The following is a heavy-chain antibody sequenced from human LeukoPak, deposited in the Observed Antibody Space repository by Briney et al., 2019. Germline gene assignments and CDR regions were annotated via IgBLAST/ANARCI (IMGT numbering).Heavy chain of an antibody. CDR3: ARVNGAAARPDYYYYMDV. CDR2: INPNSGGT. CDR1: GYTFTGYY. J-gene: IGHJ6*03. V-gene: IGHV1-2*02. D-gene: IGHD6-6*01. Sequence: ASVKVSCKASGYTFTGYYMHWVRQAPGQGLEWMGWINPNSGGTNYAQKFQGRVTMTRDTSISTAYMELSRLRSDDTAVYYCARVNGAAARPDYYYYMDVWGKGTTVTVSS.